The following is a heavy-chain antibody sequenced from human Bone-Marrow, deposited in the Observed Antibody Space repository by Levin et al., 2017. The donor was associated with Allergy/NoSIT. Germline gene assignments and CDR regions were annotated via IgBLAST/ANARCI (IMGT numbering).Heavy chain of an antibody. Sequence: SLKISCAASGFTFDDYAMHWVRQSPVRGLEWVSRINWDGTDIDYADSVKGRFTISRDNAKNSLYLQINSLRAEDTALYYCAKSIRFGGGSTDAYDTWGQGTMVTVSS. CDR3: AKSIRFGGGSTDAYDT. CDR2: INWDGTDI. V-gene: IGHV3-9*01. D-gene: IGHD2-15*01. J-gene: IGHJ3*01. CDR1: GFTFDDYA.